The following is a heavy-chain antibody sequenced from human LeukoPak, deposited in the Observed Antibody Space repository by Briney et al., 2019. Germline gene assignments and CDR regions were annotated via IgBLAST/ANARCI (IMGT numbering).Heavy chain of an antibody. D-gene: IGHD6-19*01. J-gene: IGHJ4*02. CDR1: GFTFTSSA. CDR3: AAHEKSSPSSFDY. V-gene: IGHV1-58*01. Sequence: SVKVSCKASGFTFTSSAVQWVRQARGQRLEWIGWIVVGSGNTNYAQKFQERATITRDMSTSTAYMELSSLRSEDTAVYYCAAHEKSSPSSFDYWGQGTLVTVSS. CDR2: IVVGSGNT.